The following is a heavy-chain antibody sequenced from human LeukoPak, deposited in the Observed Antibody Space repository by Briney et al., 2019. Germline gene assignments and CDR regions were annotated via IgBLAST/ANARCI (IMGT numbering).Heavy chain of an antibody. CDR3: AKDLAMIVVSYFDY. J-gene: IGHJ4*02. CDR2: ISGSGGNT. D-gene: IGHD3-22*01. V-gene: IGHV3-23*01. Sequence: GGSLRLSCAASGFTFSSYAMSWVRQAPGKGLEWVSAISGSGGNTYYADSVKGRFTISRDNSKNTLYLQMNSLRAEDTAVYYCAKDLAMIVVSYFDYWGQGTLVTVSS. CDR1: GFTFSSYA.